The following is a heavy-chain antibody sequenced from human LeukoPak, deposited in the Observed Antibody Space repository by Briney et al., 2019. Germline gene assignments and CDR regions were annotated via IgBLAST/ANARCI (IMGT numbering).Heavy chain of an antibody. CDR2: IKQDGSEK. CDR1: GFTFSSYW. V-gene: IGHV3-7*01. Sequence: GGSLRLSCAASGFTFSSYWMSWARQAPGKGLEWLANIKQDGSEKYYVDFVKGRFTISRDNAKNSLYLQINSLRAEDTAVYYCAGDQGIMIVVRSTSWFYDLWGRGALVSVPS. D-gene: IGHD3-22*01. J-gene: IGHJ2*01. CDR3: AGDQGIMIVVRSTSWFYDL.